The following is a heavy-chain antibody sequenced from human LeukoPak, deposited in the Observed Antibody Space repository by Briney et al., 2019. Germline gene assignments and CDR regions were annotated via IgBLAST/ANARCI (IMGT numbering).Heavy chain of an antibody. CDR2: LSSSGGST. CDR3: ARVPITLAGTKDAKYFQH. D-gene: IGHD6-19*01. Sequence: GGTLRLSCAASGFTFSNYGMNWVRQAPGKGLEWVSALSSSGGSTYYADSVKGRFTISRDNSKNTLSLQMNSLRAEDTAVYYCARVPITLAGTKDAKYFQHWGQGTLVTVSS. J-gene: IGHJ1*01. CDR1: GFTFSNYG. V-gene: IGHV3-23*01.